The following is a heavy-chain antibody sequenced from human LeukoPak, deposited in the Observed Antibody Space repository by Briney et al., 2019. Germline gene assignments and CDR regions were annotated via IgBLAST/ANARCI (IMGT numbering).Heavy chain of an antibody. CDR3: ARGFDYDSSGYYDAFDI. CDR2: INPNSGGT. CDR1: GYTFTGYY. V-gene: IGHV1-2*02. Sequence: SVKVSCKASGYTFTGYYMHWVRQAPGQGLEWMGWINPNSGGTNYAQKFQGRVTMTRDTSISTAYMELSRLRSDDTAVYYCARGFDYDSSGYYDAFDIWGQGTMVTVSS. D-gene: IGHD3-22*01. J-gene: IGHJ3*02.